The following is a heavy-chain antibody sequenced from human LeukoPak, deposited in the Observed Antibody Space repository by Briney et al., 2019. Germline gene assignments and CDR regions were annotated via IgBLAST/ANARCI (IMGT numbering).Heavy chain of an antibody. D-gene: IGHD3-10*01. Sequence: PGESLRLSCAASGFIVSSNHMSWVRQAPGKGLEWVSSINWNGGSTGYADSVKGRFTISRDNAKNSLYLQMNSLRAEDTALYYCARGGVIHYFDYWGQGTLVTASS. CDR1: GFIVSSNH. J-gene: IGHJ4*02. CDR3: ARGGVIHYFDY. V-gene: IGHV3-20*04. CDR2: INWNGGST.